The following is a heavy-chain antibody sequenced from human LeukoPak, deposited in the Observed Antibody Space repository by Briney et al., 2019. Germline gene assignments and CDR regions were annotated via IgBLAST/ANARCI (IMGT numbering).Heavy chain of an antibody. D-gene: IGHD5-18*01. CDR1: GYTFTGYY. CDR2: INPNSGGT. Sequence: ASVKVSCKASGYTFTGYYMHWVRQAPGQGLEWMGWINPNSGGTNYAQKFQGRVTMTRDTSISTAYMELSRLRSDGTAVYYCARGQKTAMVSDYWGQGTLVTVSS. V-gene: IGHV1-2*02. CDR3: ARGQKTAMVSDY. J-gene: IGHJ4*02.